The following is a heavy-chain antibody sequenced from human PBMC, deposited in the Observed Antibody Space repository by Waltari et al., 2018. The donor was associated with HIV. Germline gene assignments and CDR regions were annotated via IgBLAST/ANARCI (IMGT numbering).Heavy chain of an antibody. CDR3: AILLPAPKSNYYYFGMDV. J-gene: IGHJ6*02. V-gene: IGHV5-51*01. CDR1: GYSFTSYW. Sequence: EVQLVQSGAEVKKPGESLKISCKGSGYSFTSYWIGWVRQMPGKGLEWMGIIYPVDSDTRYRPTCQGQVTISADKSISTAYLELSSLKASDTAMYYCAILLPAPKSNYYYFGMDVWGQGTTFTVSS. D-gene: IGHD2-2*01. CDR2: IYPVDSDT.